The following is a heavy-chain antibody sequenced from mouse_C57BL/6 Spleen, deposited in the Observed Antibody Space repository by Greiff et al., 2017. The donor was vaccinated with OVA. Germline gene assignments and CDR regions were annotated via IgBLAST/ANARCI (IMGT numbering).Heavy chain of an antibody. CDR3: VYYYGSTLYYFDY. V-gene: IGHV1-55*01. Sequence: QVQLKQPGAELVKPGASVKMSCKASGYTFTSYWITWVKQRPGQGLEWIGDIYPGSGSTNYNEKFKSKATLTVDTSSSTAYMQLSSLTSEDSAVYYCVYYYGSTLYYFDYWGQGTTLTVSS. CDR2: IYPGSGST. CDR1: GYTFTSYW. J-gene: IGHJ2*01. D-gene: IGHD1-1*01.